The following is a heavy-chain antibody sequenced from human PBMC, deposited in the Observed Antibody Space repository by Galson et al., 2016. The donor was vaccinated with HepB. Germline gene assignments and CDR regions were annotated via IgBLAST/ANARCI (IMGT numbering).Heavy chain of an antibody. CDR2: IKSDGSTV. D-gene: IGHD7-27*01. V-gene: IGHV3-74*01. CDR1: GFTLSRYW. Sequence: SLRLSCAASGFTLSRYWMHWVRQVPGKGLEWVSRIKSDGSTVTYADSVKGRFTISRDNAKNTLYLQMNSLRAGDTAVYHCVKDRDNPDNWGLGDWYFDLWGRGTLVTVSS. J-gene: IGHJ2*01. CDR3: VKDRDNPDNWGLGDWYFDL.